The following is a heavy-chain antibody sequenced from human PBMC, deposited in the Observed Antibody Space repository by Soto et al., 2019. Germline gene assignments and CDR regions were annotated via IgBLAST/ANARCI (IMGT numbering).Heavy chain of an antibody. V-gene: IGHV5-51*01. J-gene: IGHJ6*02. D-gene: IGHD3-3*01. CDR2: IYPGDSDT. CDR3: ATRSYDFWSGYEKPYGMDV. CDR1: GYSFTSYW. Sequence: GESVKISCXGSGYSFTSYWIGWVRQMPGKGLEWMGIIYPGDSDTRYSPSFQGQVTISADKSISTAYLQWSSLKASDTAMYYCATRSYDFWSGYEKPYGMDVWGQGTTVTVSS.